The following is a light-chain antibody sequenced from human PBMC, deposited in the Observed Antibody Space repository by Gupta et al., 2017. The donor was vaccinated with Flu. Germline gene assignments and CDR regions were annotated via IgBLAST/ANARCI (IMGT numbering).Light chain of an antibody. V-gene: IGKV3-11*01. Sequence: EIVLTQSPATLSLSPGERATLSCRASQSVSSYLAWYQQKPGQAPRLLIYDASNRATGIPARFSGSGSGTEFTLTISSLEPEDFAVYYCLQPSNWPLTFGGGTKVEIK. J-gene: IGKJ4*01. CDR3: LQPSNWPLT. CDR1: QSVSSY. CDR2: DAS.